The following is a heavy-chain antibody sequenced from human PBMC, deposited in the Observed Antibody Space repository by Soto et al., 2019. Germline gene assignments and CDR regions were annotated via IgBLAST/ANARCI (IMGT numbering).Heavy chain of an antibody. CDR2: IVVGSGDT. V-gene: IGHV1-58*01. D-gene: IGHD2-8*01. J-gene: IGHJ4*03. CDR3: ALPGYMFSNVYEF. Sequence: SVKVSCKASGFTFTNSAVQWVRQARGQRLEWIGWIVVGSGDTNYAQKFQERVTITRDMSTSTAYMEMRSLRSEDTAVYYCALPGYMFSNVYEFWGQGTLVIVSS. CDR1: GFTFTNSA.